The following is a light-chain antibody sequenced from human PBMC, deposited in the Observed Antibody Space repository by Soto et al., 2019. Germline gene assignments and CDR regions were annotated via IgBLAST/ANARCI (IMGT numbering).Light chain of an antibody. J-gene: IGLJ2*01. Sequence: QSVLTQPPSASGTPGQRVSISCSGSSSNIGRNYVYWYQKVPGMAPKLLVFRNDQRPYGVPDRFSGSKSGTSASLAISRLRSEGEADYFCSTWDDSLSGIIFGGGTKVTVL. CDR2: RND. CDR3: STWDDSLSGII. V-gene: IGLV1-47*01. CDR1: SSNIGRNY.